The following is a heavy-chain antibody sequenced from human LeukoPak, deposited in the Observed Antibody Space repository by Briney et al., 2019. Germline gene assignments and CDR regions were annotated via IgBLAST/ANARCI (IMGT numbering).Heavy chain of an antibody. CDR2: ISGYNGIT. CDR3: ARAAARQNFDY. D-gene: IGHD6-6*01. V-gene: IGHV1-18*01. J-gene: IGHJ4*02. Sequence: EWMGWISGYNGITNYAQNLQGRVTMTTDTSTSTAYMELRSLRSDDTAIYYCARAAARQNFDYWGQGTLVTVSS.